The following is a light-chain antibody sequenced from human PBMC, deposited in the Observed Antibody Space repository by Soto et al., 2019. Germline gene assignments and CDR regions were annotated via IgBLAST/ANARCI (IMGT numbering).Light chain of an antibody. CDR1: QSVRHRY. CDR2: DTS. Sequence: ESVLTQSPGTLSFSPRERSTLSGRVRQSVRHRYLTWYQQKPGQAPSILIYDTSTRATGVPDRFSGSGSGTDFALTISRVEPEDFAIYFCQQYGSSPGTFGQGTKVDI. J-gene: IGKJ1*01. CDR3: QQYGSSPGT. V-gene: IGKV3-20*01.